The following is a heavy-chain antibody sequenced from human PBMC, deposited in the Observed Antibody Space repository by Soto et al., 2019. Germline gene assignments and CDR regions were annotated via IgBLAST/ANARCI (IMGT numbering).Heavy chain of an antibody. J-gene: IGHJ3*02. V-gene: IGHV1-69*02. CDR3: ARLHGGGDMGAFVS. Sequence: SVKVSCKASGGTFSSYTISWVRQAPGQGLEWMGRIIPILGIANNAQKFQGRVTITADKSTSTAYMELSSLRSEDTAVYYCARLHGGGDMGAFVSWGQGTMVTVSS. D-gene: IGHD2-21*01. CDR2: IIPILGIA. CDR1: GGTFSSYT.